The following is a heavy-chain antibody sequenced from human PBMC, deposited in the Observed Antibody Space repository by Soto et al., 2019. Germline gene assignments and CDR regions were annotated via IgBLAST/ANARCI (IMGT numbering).Heavy chain of an antibody. CDR1: GGSISSGGYY. D-gene: IGHD3-10*01. CDR2: IYYSGST. V-gene: IGHV4-31*03. J-gene: IGHJ5*02. CDR3: ARDHSPGYYYGSGSPSWFDP. Sequence: SETLSLTCTVSGGSISSGGYYWSWIRQHPGKGLEWIGYIYYSGSTYYNPSLKSRVTISVDTSKNQFSLKLSSVTAADTAVYYCARDHSPGYYYGSGSPSWFDPWGQGTLVIVSS.